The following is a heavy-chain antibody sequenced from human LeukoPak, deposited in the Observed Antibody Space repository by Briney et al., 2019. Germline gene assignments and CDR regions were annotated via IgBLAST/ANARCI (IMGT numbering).Heavy chain of an antibody. V-gene: IGHV1-69*05. J-gene: IGHJ3*02. Sequence: ASVKVSCKASGGTFSSYAISWVRQAPGQGLEWMGRIIPIFGTANYAQKFQGRVTITTDESTSTAYMELSSLRSEDTAVYYCARSVYNWRGGAFDIWGQGTMVTASS. CDR1: GGTFSSYA. CDR2: IIPIFGTA. CDR3: ARSVYNWRGGAFDI. D-gene: IGHD1-20*01.